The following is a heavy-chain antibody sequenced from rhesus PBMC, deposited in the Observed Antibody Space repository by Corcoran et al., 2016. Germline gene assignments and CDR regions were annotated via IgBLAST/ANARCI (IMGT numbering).Heavy chain of an antibody. CDR1: GFTFSSYG. Sequence: EVQLVESGGGLVQPGGSLRLSCAASGFTFSSYGMHWVRQAPGKGLEGVAVILYDGSKKYNADSLKDRFTLSRDNSKNLLYLQMNSLKLEDTAVYYCARASYSSGWSFGYFDLWGPGTPITISS. CDR2: ILYDGSKK. V-gene: IGHV3-54*02. CDR3: ARASYSSGWSFGYFDL. J-gene: IGHJ2*01. D-gene: IGHD6S26*01.